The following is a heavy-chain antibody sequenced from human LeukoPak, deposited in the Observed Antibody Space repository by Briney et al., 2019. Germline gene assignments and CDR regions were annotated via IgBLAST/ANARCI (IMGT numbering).Heavy chain of an antibody. CDR2: ISAYNGNT. J-gene: IGHJ4*02. V-gene: IGHV1-18*01. D-gene: IGHD1-26*01. CDR3: ARDKQWELPAPSPFDY. CDR1: GYTFTSYG. Sequence: ASVKVSCKASGYTFTSYGISWVRQAPGQGLEWMGWISAYNGNTNYAQKLQGRVTMTTGTSTSTAYMELRSLRSDDTAVYYCARDKQWELPAPSPFDYWGQGTLVTVSS.